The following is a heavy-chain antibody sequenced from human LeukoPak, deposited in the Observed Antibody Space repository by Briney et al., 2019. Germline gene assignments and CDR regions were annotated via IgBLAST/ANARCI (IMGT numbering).Heavy chain of an antibody. V-gene: IGHV1-2*02. D-gene: IGHD6-13*01. CDR3: AREDIAAAVNFDY. Sequence: ASVKASCKASGYTFTGYYMHWVRQAPGQGLEWMGWINPNSGGTNYAQKFQGRVTMTRDTSISTAYMELSRLRSDDAAVYYCAREDIAAAVNFDYWGQGTLVTVSS. J-gene: IGHJ4*02. CDR2: INPNSGGT. CDR1: GYTFTGYY.